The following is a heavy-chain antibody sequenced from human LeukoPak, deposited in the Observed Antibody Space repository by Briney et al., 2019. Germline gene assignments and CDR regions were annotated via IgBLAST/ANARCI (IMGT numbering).Heavy chain of an antibody. CDR1: GYTFTSYV. J-gene: IGHJ4*02. V-gene: IGHV1-3*01. CDR3: AREIWRNTYGSGSLGY. CDR2: ITAGNGNT. D-gene: IGHD3-10*01. Sequence: ASVKVSCKASGYTFTSYVMHWVRQAPGQRLEWMGWITAGNGNTKYSQKFQGRVTITRDTSASTAYMELSSLRSEDAAVCYCAREIWRNTYGSGSLGYWGQGTLVTVSS.